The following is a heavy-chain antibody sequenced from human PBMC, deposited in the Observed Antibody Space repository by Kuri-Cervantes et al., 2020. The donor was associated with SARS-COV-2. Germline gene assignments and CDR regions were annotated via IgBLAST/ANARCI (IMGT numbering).Heavy chain of an antibody. CDR2: IYYSGST. D-gene: IGHD1-26*01. CDR1: GGSISSSSYY. CDR3: ARHEWEPYYSDY. V-gene: IGHV4-39*01. Sequence: SETLSLTCTVSGGSISSSSYYWGWIRQPPGKGLEWIGSIYYSGSTYYNPSLKSRVTISVDTSKNQFSLKLSSVTAAGTAVYYCARHEWEPYYSDYWGQGTLVTVSS. J-gene: IGHJ4*02.